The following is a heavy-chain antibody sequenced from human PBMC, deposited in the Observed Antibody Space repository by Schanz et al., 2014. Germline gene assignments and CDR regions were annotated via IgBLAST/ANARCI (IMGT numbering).Heavy chain of an antibody. J-gene: IGHJ4*02. CDR1: GFAFSSYG. Sequence: EVQLAESGGGLVQPGGSLRLSCLASGFAFSSYGMNWLRQAPGKGLEWVSYVSRSTPDIYYADSVKGRFTMSRDNAKNSVFLQMNSLRAEDTAVYYCARDRRNADLDYWGQGTLVTVSS. CDR3: ARDRRNADLDY. D-gene: IGHD1-1*01. V-gene: IGHV3-48*01. CDR2: VSRSTPDI.